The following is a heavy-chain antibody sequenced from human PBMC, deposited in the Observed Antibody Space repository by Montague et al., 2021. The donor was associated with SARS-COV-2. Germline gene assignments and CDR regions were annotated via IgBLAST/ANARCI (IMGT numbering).Heavy chain of an antibody. D-gene: IGHD1-20*01. CDR3: ARRVTGTTVHYYYYGMDV. V-gene: IGHV4-39*01. J-gene: IGHJ6*02. CDR1: GGSISSSSYY. CDR2: IYYSGST. Sequence: ETLSLTCTVSGGSISSSSYYWGWIRQPPGKGLEWIGSIYYSGSTYYNPSLKSRVTISVDTSKSQFSLKLSSVTAADTAVYHGARRVTGTTVHYYYYGMDVWGQGTTVTVSS.